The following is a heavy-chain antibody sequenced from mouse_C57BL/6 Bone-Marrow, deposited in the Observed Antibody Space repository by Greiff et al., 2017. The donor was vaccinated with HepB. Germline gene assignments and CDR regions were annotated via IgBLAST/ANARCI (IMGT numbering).Heavy chain of an antibody. CDR2: IYPGSGNT. J-gene: IGHJ2*01. CDR1: GYTFTDYY. CDR3: ARGGYYDYGGY. V-gene: IGHV1-76*01. Sequence: VQLQQSGAELVRPGASVKLSCKASGYTFTDYYINWVKQRPGQGLEWIARIYPGSGNTYYNEKFKGKATLTAEKSSSTAYMQLSSLTSEDSAVYFCARGGYYDYGGYWGQGTTLTVSS. D-gene: IGHD2-4*01.